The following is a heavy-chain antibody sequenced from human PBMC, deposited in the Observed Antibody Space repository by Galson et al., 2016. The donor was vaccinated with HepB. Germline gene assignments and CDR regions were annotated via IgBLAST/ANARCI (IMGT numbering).Heavy chain of an antibody. CDR2: INPNSGGR. CDR3: ARRNKMAFGEPYYFYFIDV. CDR1: GYTFTSYY. J-gene: IGHJ6*03. D-gene: IGHD4-17*01. V-gene: IGHV1-2*02. Sequence: SVKVSCKASGYTFTSYYLHWVRQAPGQGLEWMGWINPNSGGRNYGPKFEGRVTMTRETSISTVYLELTRLTFDATALYYCARRNKMAFGEPYYFYFIDVWGKGTTVTVAS.